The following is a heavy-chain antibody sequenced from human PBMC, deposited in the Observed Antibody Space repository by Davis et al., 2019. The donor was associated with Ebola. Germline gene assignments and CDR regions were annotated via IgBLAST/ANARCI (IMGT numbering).Heavy chain of an antibody. D-gene: IGHD3-22*01. CDR3: ARPSGPDYFDSSGYYFDS. J-gene: IGHJ4*02. Sequence: PGGSLRLSCKGSGYRFADYWIGWVRLMPGKGLEWMGIIYPGDSDVRYTPSFEGLVTISVDTSISTAYLQWTSLKASDTAMYYCARPSGPDYFDSSGYYFDSWGQGTLVTVSS. CDR2: IYPGDSDV. CDR1: GYRFADYW. V-gene: IGHV5-51*01.